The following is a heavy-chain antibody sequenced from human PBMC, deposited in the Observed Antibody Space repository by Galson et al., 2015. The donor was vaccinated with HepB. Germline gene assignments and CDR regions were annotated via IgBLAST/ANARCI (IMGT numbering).Heavy chain of an antibody. V-gene: IGHV3-30*02. CDR3: AKRVSDIVVVPAAMPWFDP. Sequence: SLRLSCAASGFTFSSYGMHWVRQAPGKGLEWVAFIRYDGSNKYYADSVKGRFTISRDNSKNTLYLQMNSLRAEDTAVYYCAKRVSDIVVVPAAMPWFDPWGQGTLVTVSS. CDR2: IRYDGSNK. J-gene: IGHJ5*02. CDR1: GFTFSSYG. D-gene: IGHD2-2*01.